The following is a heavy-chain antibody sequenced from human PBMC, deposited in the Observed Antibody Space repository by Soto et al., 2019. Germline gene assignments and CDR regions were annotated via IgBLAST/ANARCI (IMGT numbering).Heavy chain of an antibody. V-gene: IGHV3-23*01. Sequence: GGSLRLSCAASGFTFSSYAMSWVRQAPGKGLEWVSAISGSGGSTYYADSVKGRFTISRDNSKNTLYLQMSSLRAEDTAVYYCAKDLSSSPDYYFDYWGQGTLVTVSS. D-gene: IGHD6-6*01. CDR1: GFTFSSYA. J-gene: IGHJ4*02. CDR3: AKDLSSSPDYYFDY. CDR2: ISGSGGST.